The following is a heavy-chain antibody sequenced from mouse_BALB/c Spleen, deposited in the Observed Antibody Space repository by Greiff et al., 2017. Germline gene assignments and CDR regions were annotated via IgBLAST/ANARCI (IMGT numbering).Heavy chain of an antibody. V-gene: IGHV1-55*01. J-gene: IGHJ4*01. CDR2: IYPGRGIT. CDR1: GYTFTSYW. CDR3: SRGSGWSSVGYYAMDY. Sequence: QVQLQQPGAELVKPGASVKMSCKASGYTFTSYWINWVKQRPGQGLEWIGDIYPGRGITNYNEKFKSKATLTLDTSSSTAYMQLSSLTSEDSAVYDCSRGSGWSSVGYYAMDYWGQGTSVTVSS. D-gene: IGHD2-3*01.